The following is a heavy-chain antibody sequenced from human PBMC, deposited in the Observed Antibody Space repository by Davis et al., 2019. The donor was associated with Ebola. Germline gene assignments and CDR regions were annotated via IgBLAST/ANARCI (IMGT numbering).Heavy chain of an antibody. Sequence: PGGSLRLSCTSSGFTFGTNAMSWVRQAPGKGLEWVSSISGSAGSTYYADSVKGRFTISRDNSKNTLYLQMNSLRAEDTAVYYCARYTDYGMDVWGKGTTVTVSS. CDR1: GFTFGTNA. J-gene: IGHJ6*04. CDR2: ISGSAGST. V-gene: IGHV3-23*01. CDR3: ARYTDYGMDV. D-gene: IGHD5-12*01.